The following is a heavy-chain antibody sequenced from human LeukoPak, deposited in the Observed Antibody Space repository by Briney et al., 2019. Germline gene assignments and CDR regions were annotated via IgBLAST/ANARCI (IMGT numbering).Heavy chain of an antibody. V-gene: IGHV4-38-2*02. J-gene: IGHJ6*02. D-gene: IGHD3-10*01. CDR1: GGSISSGYY. Sequence: KTSETLSLTCTVSGGSISSGYYWGWIRQPPGKGLEWIGSIYHSGSTYYNPSLKSRVTISVDTSKNQFSLKLSSVTAADTAVYYCASTYGSGTPYYYYYGMDVWGQGTTVTVSS. CDR2: IYHSGST. CDR3: ASTYGSGTPYYYYYGMDV.